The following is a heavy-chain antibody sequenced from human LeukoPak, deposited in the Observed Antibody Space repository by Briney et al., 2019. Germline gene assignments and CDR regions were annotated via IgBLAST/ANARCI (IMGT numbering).Heavy chain of an antibody. J-gene: IGHJ4*02. CDR3: ARSGYYDSSGYYLFDY. CDR1: GFTVSSNY. V-gene: IGHV3-53*01. CDR2: IYSGGST. D-gene: IGHD3-22*01. Sequence: PGGSLRLSCAASGFTVSSNYMSWVRQAPGKGLEWVSVIYSGGSTDYADSVKGRFTISRDNSKNTLYLQMNSLRAEDTAVYYCARSGYYDSSGYYLFDYWGQGTLVTVSS.